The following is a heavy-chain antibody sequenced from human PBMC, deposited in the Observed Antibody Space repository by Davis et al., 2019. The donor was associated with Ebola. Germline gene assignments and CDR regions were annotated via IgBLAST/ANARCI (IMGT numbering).Heavy chain of an antibody. D-gene: IGHD3-3*01. CDR2: IKQDGSEK. CDR1: GFTFSSYG. CDR3: ARDVGWGDFWSGYYDY. Sequence: GESLKISCAASGFTFSSYGMHWVRQAPGKGLEWVANIKQDGSEKYYVDSVKGRFTISRDNAKNSLYLQMNSLRAEDTAVYYCARDVGWGDFWSGYYDYWGQGTLVTVSS. V-gene: IGHV3-7*01. J-gene: IGHJ4*02.